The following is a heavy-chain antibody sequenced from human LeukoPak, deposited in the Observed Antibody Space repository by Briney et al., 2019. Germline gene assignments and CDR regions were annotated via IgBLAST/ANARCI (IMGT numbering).Heavy chain of an antibody. V-gene: IGHV1-2*02. Sequence: GASVKVSCKASGGTFSSYAISWVRQAPGQGLEWMGWINPNSGGTNYAQKFQGRVTMTRDTSISTAYMELSRLRSDDTAVYYCASVSAVYYYMDVWGKGTTVTVSS. CDR1: GGTFSSYA. CDR3: ASVSAVYYYMDV. J-gene: IGHJ6*03. CDR2: INPNSGGT. D-gene: IGHD3-3*02.